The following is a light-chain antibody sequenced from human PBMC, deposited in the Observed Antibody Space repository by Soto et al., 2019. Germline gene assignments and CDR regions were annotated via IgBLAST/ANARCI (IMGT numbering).Light chain of an antibody. CDR1: SSDIGGYNY. CDR2: EVT. J-gene: IGLJ1*01. V-gene: IGLV2-8*01. CDR3: SSYAGTNAPFV. Sequence: QSALTQPPSACGSPGHSITISCSGTSSDIGGYNYVSWYQKYPGKAPKLMIYEVTKRPSGVPDRFSGSKSGDTASLTVSGIQAKDEADYYCSSYAGTNAPFVCGTGTKLTVL.